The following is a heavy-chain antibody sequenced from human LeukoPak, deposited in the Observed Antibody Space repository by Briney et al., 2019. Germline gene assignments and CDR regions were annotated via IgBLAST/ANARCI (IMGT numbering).Heavy chain of an antibody. CDR2: ISSSSSTT. Sequence: PGGSLRLSCAASGFTFSSYSMNWVRQAPGKGLEWVSHISSSSSTTYYADSVKGRFTISRDNSKNTLYLQMNSLRAEDTAVYYCAKSMATMDFDYWGQGTLVTVSS. CDR3: AKSMATMDFDY. D-gene: IGHD5-12*01. CDR1: GFTFSSYS. J-gene: IGHJ4*02. V-gene: IGHV3-48*01.